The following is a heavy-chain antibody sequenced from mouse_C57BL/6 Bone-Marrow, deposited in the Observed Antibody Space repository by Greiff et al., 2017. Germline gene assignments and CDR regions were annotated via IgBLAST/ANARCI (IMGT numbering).Heavy chain of an antibody. CDR1: GFSLTSYG. D-gene: IGHD1-3*01. CDR2: IWGIGST. Sequence: QVQLQQSGPGLVAPSQSLSITCTASGFSLTSYGVDWVHQSPGKGLEWLGVIWGIGSTNYYSAIKSSMCIRKDNSKCQVFFRMHRLQTDDTAMCYCASDRVAQGIDYWGQGTSVTVAA. J-gene: IGHJ4*01. CDR3: ASDRVAQGIDY. V-gene: IGHV2-6*01.